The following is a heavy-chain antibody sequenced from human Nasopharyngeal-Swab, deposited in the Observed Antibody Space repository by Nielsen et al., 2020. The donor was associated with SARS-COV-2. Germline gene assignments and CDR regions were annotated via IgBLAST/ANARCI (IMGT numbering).Heavy chain of an antibody. CDR1: GFSFSGYG. V-gene: IGHV3-30*03. CDR2: ISYDGSYK. Sequence: GESLKISCAASGFSFSGYGIHWVRQAPGKGLEWVAVISYDGSYKYYVDSVKGRFTISRDNAKNSLYLQMNSLRAEDTAVYYCARDQIAVAGTSYYYGMDVWGQGTTVTVSS. CDR3: ARDQIAVAGTSYYYGMDV. J-gene: IGHJ6*02. D-gene: IGHD6-19*01.